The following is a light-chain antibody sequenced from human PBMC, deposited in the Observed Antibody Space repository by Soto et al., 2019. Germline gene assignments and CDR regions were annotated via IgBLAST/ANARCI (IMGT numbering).Light chain of an antibody. CDR3: SSYTSSSTHYV. Sequence: QSALTKPASVSGSPGQSITISCTGTRSDVGGYNYVSWYQQHPGKAPKLIIYDVSNRPSEVSNRFSGSKSGNTASLTISGLQAEDEADYYCSSYTSSSTHYVFGTGTKLTVL. J-gene: IGLJ1*01. CDR2: DVS. CDR1: RSDVGGYNY. V-gene: IGLV2-14*01.